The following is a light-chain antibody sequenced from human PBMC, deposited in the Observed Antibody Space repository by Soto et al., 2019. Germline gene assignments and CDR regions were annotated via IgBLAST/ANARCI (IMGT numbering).Light chain of an antibody. CDR2: GAS. CDR1: QGIRTD. J-gene: IGKJ1*01. CDR3: QQYNSYSPWT. Sequence: AIQMTQSPSSLSASVGDRVTITCRASQGIRTDLGWYQQKPGKAPELLISGASSLQSGVSSRFSGRGSGTDFTLTISSLQPDDFATYYCQQYNSYSPWTFGQGTKVDIK. V-gene: IGKV1-6*01.